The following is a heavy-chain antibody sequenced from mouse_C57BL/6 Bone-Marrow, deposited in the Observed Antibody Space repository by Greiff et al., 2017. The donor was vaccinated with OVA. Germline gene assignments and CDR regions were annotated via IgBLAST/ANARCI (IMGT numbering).Heavy chain of an antibody. CDR3: ARIVTIDY. CDR1: GFTFSSYA. J-gene: IGHJ2*01. V-gene: IGHV5-4*01. CDR2: ISDGGSYT. D-gene: IGHD2-12*01. Sequence: EVQLVEPGGGLVKPGGSLKLSCAASGFTFSSYAMSWVRQTPEKRLEWVATISDGGSYTYYPDNVKGRFTISRDNAKNNLYLQLSHLQSEDTAMYYCARIVTIDYWGQGTTLTVSS.